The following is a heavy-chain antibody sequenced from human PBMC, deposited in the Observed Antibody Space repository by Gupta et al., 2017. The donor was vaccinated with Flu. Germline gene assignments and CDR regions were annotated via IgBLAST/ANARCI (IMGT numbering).Heavy chain of an antibody. J-gene: IGHJ4*02. CDR1: GGSISSTSYY. D-gene: IGHD5-12*01. CDR3: ARHGDGATPERHFNY. V-gene: IGHV4-39*01. CDR2: IYYSGST. Sequence: QLQLQESGPGLVKASETLSLTCTVSGGSISSTSYYLGWIRQPPGKGLEWIGSIYYSGSTYYNPSPKSRVTISVDTSKNQFSLKLSSVTAADTAVYYCARHGDGATPERHFNYWGQGTLVTVSS.